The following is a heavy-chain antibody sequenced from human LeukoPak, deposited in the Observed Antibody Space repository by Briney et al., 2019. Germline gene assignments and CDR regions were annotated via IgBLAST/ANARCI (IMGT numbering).Heavy chain of an antibody. CDR1: GGAFSTHS. D-gene: IGHD6-19*01. V-gene: IGHV1-69*01. CDR3: ARDPRIAVALEYFQH. J-gene: IGHJ1*01. CDR2: IIPLLDTV. Sequence: SVKVSCKTSGGAFSTHSINWVRPAPGQGLEWMGGIIPLLDTVNLAQRFQGRVTITADESTNTVYMELSSLRSEDTAVYYWARDPRIAVALEYFQHWGQGTLVTVSS.